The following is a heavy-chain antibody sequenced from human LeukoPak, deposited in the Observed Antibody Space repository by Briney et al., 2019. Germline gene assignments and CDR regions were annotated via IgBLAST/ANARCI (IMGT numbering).Heavy chain of an antibody. J-gene: IGHJ4*02. CDR1: GFTFSSYA. Sequence: GGSLRLSCAASGFTFSSYAMSWVRQAPGKGLEWVSAISGSGGSTYYADSVKGRFTISRDNSKNTLYLQMNSLRAEDTAVYYCAKTRPIYGSGGYYYFDYWGQGTLVTVSS. D-gene: IGHD3-10*01. V-gene: IGHV3-23*01. CDR3: AKTRPIYGSGGYYYFDY. CDR2: ISGSGGST.